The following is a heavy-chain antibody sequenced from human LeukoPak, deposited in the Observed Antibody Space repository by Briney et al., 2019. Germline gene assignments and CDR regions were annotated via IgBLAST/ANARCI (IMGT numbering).Heavy chain of an antibody. CDR2: IGIDSGNT. D-gene: IGHD1-1*01. J-gene: IGHJ4*02. CDR1: GFPFIEYS. V-gene: IGHV3-48*01. Sequence: GGSLRLSCTASGFPFIEYSMNWVRQAPGKGLEWISYIGIDSGNTKYADSVRGRFTISADKAKNSLYLQMNSLRVEDTAVYYCARDHNYAFDNWGQETLVSVAS. CDR3: ARDHNYAFDN.